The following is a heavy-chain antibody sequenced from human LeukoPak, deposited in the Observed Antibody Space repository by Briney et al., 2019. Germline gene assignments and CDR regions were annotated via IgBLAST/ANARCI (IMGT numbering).Heavy chain of an antibody. CDR2: INPNSGGT. J-gene: IGHJ4*02. CDR1: GYTFTSYG. D-gene: IGHD6-13*01. Sequence: ASVKVSCKASGYTFTSYGISWLRQAPGQGLEWMGWINPNSGGTNYAQKFQGRVTMTRDTSISTAYMELSRLRSDDTAVYYCARERGADSSSGGEVDYWGQGTLVTVSS. V-gene: IGHV1-2*02. CDR3: ARERGADSSSGGEVDY.